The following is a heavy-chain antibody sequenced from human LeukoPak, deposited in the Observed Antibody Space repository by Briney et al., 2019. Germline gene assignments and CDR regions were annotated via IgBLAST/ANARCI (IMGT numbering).Heavy chain of an antibody. CDR1: GYSISSGYY. CDR3: ARFVWFGEYYFDY. D-gene: IGHD3-10*01. Sequence: SETLSLTCTVSGYSISSGYYWGWIRQPPGKGLEWIGSIYHSGSTNYNPSLKSRVTISVDTSKNQFSLKLSSVTAADTAVYYCARFVWFGEYYFDYWGQGTLVTVSS. V-gene: IGHV4-38-2*02. J-gene: IGHJ4*02. CDR2: IYHSGST.